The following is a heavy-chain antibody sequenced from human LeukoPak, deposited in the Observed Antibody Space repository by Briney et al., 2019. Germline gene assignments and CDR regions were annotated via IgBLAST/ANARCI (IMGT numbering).Heavy chain of an antibody. CDR2: ISGSGGST. CDR3: AKYPYYDILTGYYNPHVGYFDY. V-gene: IGHV3-23*01. D-gene: IGHD3-9*01. Sequence: GGSLRLSRAASGFTFSSYAMSWVRQAPGKGLEWVSAISGSGGSTYYADSVKGRFTISRDNSKNTLYLQMNSLRAEDTAVYYCAKYPYYDILTGYYNPHVGYFDYWGQGTLVTVSS. CDR1: GFTFSSYA. J-gene: IGHJ4*02.